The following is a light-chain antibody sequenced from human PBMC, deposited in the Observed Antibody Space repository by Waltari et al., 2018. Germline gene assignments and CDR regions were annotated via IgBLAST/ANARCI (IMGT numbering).Light chain of an antibody. CDR3: QSADSTSTHVV. CDR1: ALPKQF. Sequence: SYELTQPPSVSVSPGQTATITCPGDALPKQFAFWYQPKPGKAPVLVTYKDTERPSGIPDRFSGSTSGTTVTLTISGVQAEDEADYYCQSADSTSTHVVFGGGTKLTVL. J-gene: IGLJ2*01. V-gene: IGLV3-25*03. CDR2: KDT.